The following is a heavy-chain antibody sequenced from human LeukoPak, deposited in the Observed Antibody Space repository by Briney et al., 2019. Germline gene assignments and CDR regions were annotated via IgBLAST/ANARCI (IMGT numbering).Heavy chain of an antibody. J-gene: IGHJ4*02. D-gene: IGHD5/OR15-5a*01. CDR2: ISGSDGST. CDR3: ARDRSTTHFDY. V-gene: IGHV3-23*01. Sequence: GGSLRLSCAAFGFTFSSYAMSWVRQAPGKGLEWVSVISGSDGSTNYAVSVKGRFTISRDNSKNTLFLQMDSLRAEDTAVYYCARDRSTTHFDYWGQGTLVTVSS. CDR1: GFTFSSYA.